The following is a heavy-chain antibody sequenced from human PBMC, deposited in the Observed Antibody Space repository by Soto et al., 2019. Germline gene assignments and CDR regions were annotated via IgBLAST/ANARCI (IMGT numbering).Heavy chain of an antibody. J-gene: IGHJ4*02. D-gene: IGHD4-17*01. CDR1: GGSFSGYY. V-gene: IGHV4-34*01. CDR2: INHSGST. CDR3: ARKGMTTVTSIDY. Sequence: QVQLQQWGAGLLKTSETLSITCAVYGGSFSGYYWSWIRQPPGKGLEWIGEINHSGSTNYNPSLKSRVTISVDTSKNQFSLKLSSVTAADTAVYYCARKGMTTVTSIDYWGQGTLVTVSS.